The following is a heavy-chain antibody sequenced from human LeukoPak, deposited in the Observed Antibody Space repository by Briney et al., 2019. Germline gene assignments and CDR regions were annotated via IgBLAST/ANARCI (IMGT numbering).Heavy chain of an antibody. CDR2: ISYDGSNK. V-gene: IGHV3-30*04. CDR1: GFTFSSYA. CDR3: ARDRRGVPAANIDY. Sequence: GRSLRLSCAASGFTFSSYAMHWVRQAPGKGLEWVAVISYDGSNKYYADSVKGRFTIFRDNSKNTLYLQMNSLRAEDTAVYYCARDRRGVPAANIDYWGQGTLVTVSS. D-gene: IGHD2-2*01. J-gene: IGHJ4*02.